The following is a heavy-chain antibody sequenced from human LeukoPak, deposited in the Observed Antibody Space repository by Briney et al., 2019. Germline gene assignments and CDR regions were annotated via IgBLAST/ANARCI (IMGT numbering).Heavy chain of an antibody. D-gene: IGHD3-22*01. V-gene: IGHV4-38-2*02. Sequence: SETLSLTCTVSGYSISSGYLWGRIRQPPGKGLEWIGSIDGSGSSYYNPSLKSRVTISVDASKNQFSLKLSSVTAADTAVYYCAREGDYYDSSGYYSYWGQGTLVTVSS. CDR2: IDGSGSS. J-gene: IGHJ4*02. CDR3: AREGDYYDSSGYYSY. CDR1: GYSISSGYL.